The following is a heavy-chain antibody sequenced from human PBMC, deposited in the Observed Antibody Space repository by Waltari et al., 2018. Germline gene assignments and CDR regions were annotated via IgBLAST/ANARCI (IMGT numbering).Heavy chain of an antibody. CDR2: IFHIGST. J-gene: IGHJ5*02. D-gene: IGHD2-2*01. CDR1: NYSITRGYY. Sequence: QVPLQESGPGLVKPSDTLTLPCLVSNYSITRGYYWRWIRHPPGKGLEGMGSIFHIGSTYYNPSLESRLTISVDTSKNQFSLRLISVTAADTAVYYCARHSRYCSDIYCYGGRYNWFDPWGQGSLVTVSS. CDR3: ARHSRYCSDIYCYGGRYNWFDP. V-gene: IGHV4-38-2*01.